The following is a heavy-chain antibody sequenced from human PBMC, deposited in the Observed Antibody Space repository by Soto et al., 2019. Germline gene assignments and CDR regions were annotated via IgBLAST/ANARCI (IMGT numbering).Heavy chain of an antibody. V-gene: IGHV6-1*01. J-gene: IGHJ5*02. D-gene: IGHD3-3*01. CDR1: GDSVSSNSAA. CDR3: ARLAGVGITIFGPAHRGNWFDP. CDR2: TYYRSKWYN. Sequence: SQTLSLTFAISGDSVSSNSAAWNWIRQSPSRGLEWLGRTYYRSKWYNDYAVSVKSRITINPDTSKNQFSLQLNSVTPEDTAVYYCARLAGVGITIFGPAHRGNWFDPWGEGTLVTVSP.